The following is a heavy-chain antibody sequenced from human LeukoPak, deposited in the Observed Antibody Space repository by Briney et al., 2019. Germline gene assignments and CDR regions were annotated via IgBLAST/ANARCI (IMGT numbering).Heavy chain of an antibody. D-gene: IGHD6-19*01. J-gene: IGHJ4*02. Sequence: GGSLRLSCTASGFTFSNFGINWVRQAPGKGLEWVSSISSSSSYISYADSVKGRFTISRDNAKNSLDLQMNSLRAEDTAVYYCAIDRYSSGWYTFDYWGQGTLVTVSS. V-gene: IGHV3-21*01. CDR2: ISSSSSYI. CDR1: GFTFSNFG. CDR3: AIDRYSSGWYTFDY.